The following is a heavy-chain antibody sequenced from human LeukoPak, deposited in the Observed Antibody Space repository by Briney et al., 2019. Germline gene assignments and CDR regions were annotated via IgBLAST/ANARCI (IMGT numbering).Heavy chain of an antibody. CDR1: GGSISSSSYY. J-gene: IGHJ5*02. D-gene: IGHD1-26*01. CDR2: IYYSGST. V-gene: IGHV4-39*07. CDR3: ARGRGAGWYNWFDP. Sequence: SETLSLTCTVFGGSISSSSYYWGWIRQPPGKGLEWIGSIYYSGSTYYNPSLKSRVTISVDTSKNQFSLKLSSVTAADTAVYYCARGRGAGWYNWFDPWGQGTLVTVSS.